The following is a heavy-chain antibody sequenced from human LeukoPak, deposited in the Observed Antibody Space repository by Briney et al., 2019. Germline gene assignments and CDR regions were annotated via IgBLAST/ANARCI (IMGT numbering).Heavy chain of an antibody. J-gene: IGHJ4*02. Sequence: SETLSLTCAVSGGSISSGGYSWSWIRQPPGKGLEWIGYIYQHGNTYYNPSLKSRVTISVDRSKNQFSLNLSSVTAADTAVYYCGRGGIAAAASGIDYWGQGTLVAVSS. CDR3: GRGGIAAAASGIDY. CDR2: IYQHGNT. V-gene: IGHV4-30-2*01. CDR1: GGSISSGGYS. D-gene: IGHD6-13*01.